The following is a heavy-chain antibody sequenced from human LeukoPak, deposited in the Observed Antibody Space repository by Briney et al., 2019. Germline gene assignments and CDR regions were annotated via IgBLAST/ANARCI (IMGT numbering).Heavy chain of an antibody. CDR2: IYTSGST. V-gene: IGHV4-61*02. J-gene: IGHJ4*02. Sequence: SETLSLTCTVSGGSISSGSYYWSWIRQPAGKGLEWIGRIYTSGSTNYNPSLKSRVTISVDTSKNQFSLKLSSVTAADTAVYYCASFVVVPAAIRMVEGYWGQGTLVTVSS. D-gene: IGHD2-2*01. CDR3: ASFVVVPAAIRMVEGY. CDR1: GGSISSGSYY.